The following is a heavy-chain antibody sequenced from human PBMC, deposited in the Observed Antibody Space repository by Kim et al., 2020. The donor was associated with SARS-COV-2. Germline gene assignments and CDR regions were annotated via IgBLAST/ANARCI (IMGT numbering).Heavy chain of an antibody. V-gene: IGHV6-1*01. CDR1: GDSVSSNSAA. CDR2: TYYRSKWYN. Sequence: SQTLSLTCAISGDSVSSNSAAWNWIRQSPSRGLEWLGRTYYRSKWYNDYAVSVKSRITINPDTSKNQFSLQLNSVTPEDTAVYYCARISSGRRGIYSGYDLGYVDYWGQGTLVTVSS. CDR3: ARISSGRRGIYSGYDLGYVDY. J-gene: IGHJ4*02. D-gene: IGHD5-12*01.